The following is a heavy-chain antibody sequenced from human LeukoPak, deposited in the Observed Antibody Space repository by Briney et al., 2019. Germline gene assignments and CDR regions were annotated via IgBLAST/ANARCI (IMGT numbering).Heavy chain of an antibody. CDR2: IAQDGSEK. CDR3: ARRAVAYFYYYLDV. J-gene: IGHJ6*03. V-gene: IGHV3-7*01. Sequence: PGGSLRLSCAASGFTFSSYWMSWVRHAPGKGPEWVANIAQDGSEKYYVDSVKGRFTISRDNAKNSLYLQMNSLRAEDTAVYYCARRAVAYFYYYLDVWGKGATVTISS. D-gene: IGHD6-19*01. CDR1: GFTFSSYW.